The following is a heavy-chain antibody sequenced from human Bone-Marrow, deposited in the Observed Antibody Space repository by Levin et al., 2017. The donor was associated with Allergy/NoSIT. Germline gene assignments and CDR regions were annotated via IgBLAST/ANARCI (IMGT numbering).Heavy chain of an antibody. Sequence: SQTLSLTCAVSGGSMHSSSYYWGWIRQPPGKGLEWIGSIYSSGTTYYNASLKSRVTISVDTSKNQFSLKLISVTAADTAVYYCTKLLEPARPHWGQGTLVTVSS. D-gene: IGHD2/OR15-2a*01. CDR2: IYSSGTT. V-gene: IGHV4-39*01. J-gene: IGHJ4*02. CDR1: GGSMHSSSYY. CDR3: TKLLEPARPH.